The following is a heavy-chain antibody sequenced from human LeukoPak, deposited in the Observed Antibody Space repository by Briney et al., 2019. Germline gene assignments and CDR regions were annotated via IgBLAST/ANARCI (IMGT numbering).Heavy chain of an antibody. J-gene: IGHJ4*02. CDR1: GYTFTSYG. Sequence: ASVRVSCKASGYTFTSYGISWVRQAPGQGLEWMGWISAYNGNTNYAQKLQGRVTMTTDTSTSTAYMELRSLRSDDTAVYYCAREGWQQLVKYFDYWGQGTLVTVSS. CDR3: AREGWQQLVKYFDY. V-gene: IGHV1-18*01. D-gene: IGHD6-13*01. CDR2: ISAYNGNT.